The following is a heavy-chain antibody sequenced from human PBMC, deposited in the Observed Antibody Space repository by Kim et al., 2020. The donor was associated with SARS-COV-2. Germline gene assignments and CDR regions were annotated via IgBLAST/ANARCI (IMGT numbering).Heavy chain of an antibody. CDR1: GFTFSSYA. V-gene: IGHV3-23*01. Sequence: GGSLRLSCAASGFTFSSYAMRWVRQAPGKGLELVSYISGSGDRTYYADAVKGRFTVSRDNSKNTLYLQLNSLRAEDTAVYYCAKSYFYGLGSSPSDYWGQGTLVTVSS. CDR3: AKSYFYGLGSSPSDY. CDR2: ISGSGDRT. D-gene: IGHD3-10*01. J-gene: IGHJ4*02.